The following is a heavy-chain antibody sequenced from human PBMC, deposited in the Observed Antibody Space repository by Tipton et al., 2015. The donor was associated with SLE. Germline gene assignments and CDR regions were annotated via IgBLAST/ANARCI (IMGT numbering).Heavy chain of an antibody. Sequence: LRLSCTVSGGSISSSSYYWGWIRHPPGKGLEWIGSIYYSGSTYYNPSLKSRVTISVDTSKNQFSLKLSSVTAADTAVYYCARHHYSNYVHDYWGQGTLVTVSS. CDR2: IYYSGST. CDR3: ARHHYSNYVHDY. J-gene: IGHJ4*02. CDR1: GGSISSSSYY. D-gene: IGHD4-11*01. V-gene: IGHV4-39*01.